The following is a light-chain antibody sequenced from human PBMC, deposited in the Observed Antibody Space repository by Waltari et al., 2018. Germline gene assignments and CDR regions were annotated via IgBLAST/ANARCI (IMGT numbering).Light chain of an antibody. CDR3: QQYNNWPPLT. Sequence: EVVMTQSPATLSLSPGETATLSCRASRSVNDNLAWYQQKRGQAPRLLIYGASTRASGIPVRFSGQGSGTEFTLTISSLLPEDFAVYYCQQYNNWPPLTFGEGTIVEMK. CDR2: GAS. CDR1: RSVNDN. J-gene: IGKJ4*01. V-gene: IGKV3-15*01.